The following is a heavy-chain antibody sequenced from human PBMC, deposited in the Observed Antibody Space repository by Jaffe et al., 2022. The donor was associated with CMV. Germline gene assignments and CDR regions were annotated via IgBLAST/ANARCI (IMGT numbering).Heavy chain of an antibody. Sequence: QVQLQQWGAGLLKPSETLSLTCAVYGGSFSGYYWSWIRQPPGKGLEWIGEINHSGSTNYNPSLKSRVTISVDTSKNQFSLKLSSVTAADTAVYYCARGPFYSSSWYEGSSSRYMDVWGKGTTVTVSS. D-gene: IGHD6-13*01. V-gene: IGHV4-34*01. CDR2: INHSGST. CDR1: GGSFSGYY. J-gene: IGHJ6*03. CDR3: ARGPFYSSSWYEGSSSRYMDV.